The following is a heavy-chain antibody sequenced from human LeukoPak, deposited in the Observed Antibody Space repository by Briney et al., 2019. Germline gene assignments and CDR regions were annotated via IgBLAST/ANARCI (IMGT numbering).Heavy chain of an antibody. CDR3: ARDGAYDSSGNDAFDI. CDR2: IYPGDSDT. V-gene: IGHV5-51*01. D-gene: IGHD3-22*01. J-gene: IGHJ3*02. CDR1: GYSFTSYW. Sequence: GESLKISCKGSGYSFTSYWIGWVRQMPGKGLEWMGIIYPGDSDTRYSPSFQGQVTISADKSISTAYLQWSSLKAPDTAMYYCARDGAYDSSGNDAFDIWGQGTMVTVSS.